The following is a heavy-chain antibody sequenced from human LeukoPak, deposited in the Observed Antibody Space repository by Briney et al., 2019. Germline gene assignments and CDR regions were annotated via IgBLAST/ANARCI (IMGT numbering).Heavy chain of an antibody. V-gene: IGHV4-34*01. D-gene: IGHD4/OR15-4a*01. CDR3: VSPQVRY. Sequence: KTSETLSLTCAVYGGSFSGYYWSWIRQPPGKGLEWIGEINHSGSTNYNPSLKSRVTISVDTSKNQFSLKLTSVTVADTAVYYCVSPQVRYWGQGTLVTVSS. CDR1: GGSFSGYY. J-gene: IGHJ4*02. CDR2: INHSGST.